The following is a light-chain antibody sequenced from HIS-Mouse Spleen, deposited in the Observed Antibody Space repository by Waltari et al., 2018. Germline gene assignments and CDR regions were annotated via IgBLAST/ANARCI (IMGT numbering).Light chain of an antibody. Sequence: DIQMTQSPSSLSASVGDRVTITCRASQSISSYLNWYQQKPGKVPKLLIYAASSLQSGVPSRFGGSGAGTDFTLTISSLQPEDFATYYCQQSYSTPLTFGGGTKVEIK. J-gene: IGKJ4*01. CDR2: AAS. CDR3: QQSYSTPLT. V-gene: IGKV1-39*01. CDR1: QSISSY.